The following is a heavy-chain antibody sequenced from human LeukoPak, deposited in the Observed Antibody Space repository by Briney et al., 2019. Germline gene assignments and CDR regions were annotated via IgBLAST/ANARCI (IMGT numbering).Heavy chain of an antibody. CDR1: GFTFSDYY. CDR2: ISSSGSTI. Sequence: GGSLRLSCAASGFTFSDYYMSWIRQAPGKGLEWVSYISSSGSTIYYADSVKGRFTIPRDNAKNSLYLQMNSLRAEDTAVYYCARTYGSGSYWHYYYYMDVWGEGTTVTISS. J-gene: IGHJ6*03. CDR3: ARTYGSGSYWHYYYYMDV. V-gene: IGHV3-11*01. D-gene: IGHD3-10*01.